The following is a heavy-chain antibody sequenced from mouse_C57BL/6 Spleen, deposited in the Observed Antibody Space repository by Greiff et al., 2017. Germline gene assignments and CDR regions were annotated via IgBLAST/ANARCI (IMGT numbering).Heavy chain of an antibody. CDR3: ARYYYGSSYGMDY. J-gene: IGHJ4*01. CDR1: GYAFSSSW. CDR2: IYPGDGDT. V-gene: IGHV1-82*01. D-gene: IGHD1-1*01. Sequence: VQLQQSGPELVKPGASVKISCKASGYAFSSSWMNWVKQRPGKGLEWIGRIYPGDGDTNYNGKFKGKATLTADKSSSTAYMQLSILTSEDSAVYFCARYYYGSSYGMDYWGQGTSVTVSS.